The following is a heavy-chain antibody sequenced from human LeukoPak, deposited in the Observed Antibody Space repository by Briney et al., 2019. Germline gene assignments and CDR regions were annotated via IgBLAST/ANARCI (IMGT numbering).Heavy chain of an antibody. J-gene: IGHJ3*02. CDR1: GGSISSYY. CDR2: IYYSGST. Sequence: PSETLSLTCTVSGGSISSYYWSWIRQPPGKGLEWIGYIYYSGSTNYNPSLKSRVTISVDTSKNQFSLKLSSVTAADTAVYYCARDLGDTDDAFDIWGQGTMVTVSS. D-gene: IGHD2-21*01. V-gene: IGHV4-59*01. CDR3: ARDLGDTDDAFDI.